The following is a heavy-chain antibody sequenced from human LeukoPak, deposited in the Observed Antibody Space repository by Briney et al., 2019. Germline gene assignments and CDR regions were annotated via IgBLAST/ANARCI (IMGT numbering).Heavy chain of an antibody. CDR3: ARGNQQLPRSTPDY. J-gene: IGHJ4*02. V-gene: IGHV3-74*01. Sequence: GGSLRLSCAVSGFTFSSSWTHWVRQAPGKGLVWVSHIKTDRSTTAYADSVKGRFTISRDNAKNTLYLQMNSLRAEDTGVYYCARGNQQLPRSTPDYWGQGTLVTVSS. D-gene: IGHD2-2*01. CDR1: GFTFSSSW. CDR2: IKTDRSTT.